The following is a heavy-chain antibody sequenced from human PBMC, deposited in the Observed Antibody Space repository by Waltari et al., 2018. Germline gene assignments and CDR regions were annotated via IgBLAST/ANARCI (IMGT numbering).Heavy chain of an antibody. CDR3: ARDLGGYDSSGYYFNWFDP. V-gene: IGHV4-4*07. CDR2: IYTSGST. Sequence: QVQLQESGPGLVKPSETLSLTCTVPGGSLSRYYWFWIRQPPGPGLEWIGRIYTSGSTNYNPSLKSRVTISVDKSKNQFSLKLSSVTAADTAVYYCARDLGGYDSSGYYFNWFDPWGQGTLVTVSS. CDR1: GGSLSRYY. J-gene: IGHJ5*02. D-gene: IGHD3-22*01.